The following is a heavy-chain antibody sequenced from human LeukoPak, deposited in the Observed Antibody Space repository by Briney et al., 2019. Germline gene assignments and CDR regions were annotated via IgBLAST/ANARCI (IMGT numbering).Heavy chain of an antibody. CDR3: AADSSGLYYFDY. D-gene: IGHD6-19*01. Sequence: PGGSLRLSCAASGFSFRSHWMHWVRQAPAKGLVWVSRTDSDGSDISYADSVKGRFTISRDNAKNTLYLQMDSLRAEDTAVYYCAADSSGLYYFDYWGQGTLVTVSS. CDR2: TDSDGSDI. J-gene: IGHJ4*02. CDR1: GFSFRSHW. V-gene: IGHV3-74*01.